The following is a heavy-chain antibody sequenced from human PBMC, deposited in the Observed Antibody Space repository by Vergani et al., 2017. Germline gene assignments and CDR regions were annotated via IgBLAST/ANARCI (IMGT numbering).Heavy chain of an antibody. CDR3: ARPSGWLTEYYFDY. D-gene: IGHD6-19*01. V-gene: IGHV4-39*07. CDR2: IYYSGST. J-gene: IGHJ4*02. Sequence: QVQLQESGPGLVKPSETLSLTCTVSGGSISSSSYYWGWIRQPPGKGLEWIGSIYYSGSTYYNPSLKSRVTISVDTSKNQFSLKLSSVTAADTAVYYCARPSGWLTEYYFDYWGQGTLVTVSS. CDR1: GGSISSSSYY.